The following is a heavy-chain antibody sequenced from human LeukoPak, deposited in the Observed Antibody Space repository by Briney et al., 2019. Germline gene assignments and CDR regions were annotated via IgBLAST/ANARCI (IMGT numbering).Heavy chain of an antibody. J-gene: IGHJ4*02. CDR1: GYTFTSYY. CDR2: INPTGGST. CDR3: ARTAARRFDH. D-gene: IGHD6-6*01. V-gene: IGHV1-46*01. Sequence: ASVKVSCKASGYTFTSYYMHWVRQAPGQGLEWMGIINPTGGSTTYAQKFQGRVTMTRDTSTSTVYMELSSLRSDDTAVYYCARTAARRFDHWGQGTLVTVSS.